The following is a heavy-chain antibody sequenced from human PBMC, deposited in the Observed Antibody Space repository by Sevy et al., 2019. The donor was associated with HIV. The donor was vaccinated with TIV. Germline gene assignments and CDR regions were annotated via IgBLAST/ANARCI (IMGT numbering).Heavy chain of an antibody. CDR3: ARSENLDTAPIDS. CDR1: GASITDYY. J-gene: IGHJ4*02. Sequence: SKTLSLTCSVSGASITDYYWTWIRQPPGKGLEWIGYQFYSGSTTYNPSLKSRVTISLDTSRNQFSLRLNSVTAADTAVYYCARSENLDTAPIDSWGQGTLVTVSS. D-gene: IGHD5-18*01. V-gene: IGHV4-59*01. CDR2: QFYSGST.